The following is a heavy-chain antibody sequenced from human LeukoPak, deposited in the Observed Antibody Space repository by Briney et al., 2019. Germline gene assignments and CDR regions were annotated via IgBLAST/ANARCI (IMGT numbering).Heavy chain of an antibody. CDR2: IYTSGST. CDR3: ARLSVDSSGYYYMDV. Sequence: SETLSLTCTVSGGSISSYYWSWIRQPPGEGLEWIGYIYTSGSTNYNPSLKSRVTISVDTSKNQFSLKLSSVTAADTAVYYCARLSVDSSGYYYMDVWGKGTTVTVSS. J-gene: IGHJ6*03. D-gene: IGHD3-22*01. CDR1: GGSISSYY. V-gene: IGHV4-4*09.